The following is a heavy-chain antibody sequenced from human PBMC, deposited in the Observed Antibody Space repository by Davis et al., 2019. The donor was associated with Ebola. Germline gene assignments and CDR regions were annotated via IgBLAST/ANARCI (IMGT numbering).Heavy chain of an antibody. J-gene: IGHJ5*02. CDR3: ARDAGYNWFDP. V-gene: IGHV3-74*01. CDR2: INSDGSST. Sequence: GESLKISCAASGFPFSSYWMHWVRQAPGKGLVWVSRINSDGSSTSYADSVKGRFTISRDNAKNTLYLQMNSLRAEDTAVYYCARDAGYNWFDPWGQGTLVTVSS. CDR1: GFPFSSYW.